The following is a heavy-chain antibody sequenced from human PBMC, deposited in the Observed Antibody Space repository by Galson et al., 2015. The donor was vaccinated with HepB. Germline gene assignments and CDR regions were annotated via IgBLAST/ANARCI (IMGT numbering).Heavy chain of an antibody. J-gene: IGHJ5*02. CDR2: IIPILGIA. Sequence: SVKVSCKASGYTFTSYAMHWVRQAPGQRLEWMGRIIPILGIANYAQKFQGRVTITADKSTSTAYMELSSLRSEDTAVYYCARVGLYYYGSGTNQGWFDPWGQGTLVTVSS. CDR3: ARVGLYYYGSGTNQGWFDP. CDR1: GYTFTSYA. D-gene: IGHD3-10*01. V-gene: IGHV1-69*04.